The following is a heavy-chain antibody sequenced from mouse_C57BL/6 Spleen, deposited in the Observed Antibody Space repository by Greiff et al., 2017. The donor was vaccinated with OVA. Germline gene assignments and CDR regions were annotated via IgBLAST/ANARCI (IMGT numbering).Heavy chain of an antibody. J-gene: IGHJ2*01. V-gene: IGHV1-82*01. CDR2: IYPGDGDT. D-gene: IGHD2-1*01. Sequence: QVQLQQSGPELVKPGASVKISCKASGYAFSSSWMNWVKQRPGKGLEWIGRIYPGDGDTNYNGKLKGKATLTADKSSSTAYMQLSSLTSEDSAVYCCASEGPDLLSGYWGQGTTLTVSS. CDR1: GYAFSSSW. CDR3: ASEGPDLLSGY.